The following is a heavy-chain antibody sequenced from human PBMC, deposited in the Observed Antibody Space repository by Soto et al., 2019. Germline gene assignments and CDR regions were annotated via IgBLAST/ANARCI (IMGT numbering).Heavy chain of an antibody. D-gene: IGHD3-22*01. CDR2: IDPSDSYT. J-gene: IGHJ3*02. CDR3: ARAQYDSSGYDAFDI. CDR1: GYSFTSYW. V-gene: IGHV5-10-1*01. Sequence: PGESMTISCQGSGYSFTSYWISWARQMRGRGLEWTGRIDPSDSYTNYGPSFQGRVTISADKSISPAYLQWSSLKASDTAMYYCARAQYDSSGYDAFDIWGQGTMVTVSS.